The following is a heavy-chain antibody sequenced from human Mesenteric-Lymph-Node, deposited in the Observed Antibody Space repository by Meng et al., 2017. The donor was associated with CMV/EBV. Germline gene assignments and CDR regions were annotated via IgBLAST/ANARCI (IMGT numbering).Heavy chain of an antibody. V-gene: IGHV3-53*01. CDR1: GFSVSSNY. D-gene: IGHD6-19*01. Sequence: GESLKISCAASGFSVSSNYMSWVRQAPGKGLEWVSVTYASGSAYYADSVKGRFTIIRDNLENIVFLQMTSLRAEDTAVYYCVPPHNSSANWGQGTLVTVSS. CDR3: VPPHNSSAN. CDR2: TYASGSA. J-gene: IGHJ4*02.